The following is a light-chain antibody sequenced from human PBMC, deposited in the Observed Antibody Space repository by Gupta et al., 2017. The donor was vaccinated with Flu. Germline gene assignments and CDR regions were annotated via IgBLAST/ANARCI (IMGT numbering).Light chain of an antibody. CDR2: DKN. CDR1: SLRNSY. V-gene: IGLV3-19*01. Sequence: SSELTQDPAVSVPLGQTVRITCQGDSLRNSYASWYHQKPGQAPVLVIYDKNIRPSGIPGRFSGASSGNTASLTITGAQAEDEADYYCNSRDSTDNHQAVFGGGTKLTVL. J-gene: IGLJ2*01. CDR3: NSRDSTDNHQAV.